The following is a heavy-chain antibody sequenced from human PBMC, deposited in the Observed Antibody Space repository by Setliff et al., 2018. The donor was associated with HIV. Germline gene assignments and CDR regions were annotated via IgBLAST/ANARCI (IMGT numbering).Heavy chain of an antibody. D-gene: IGHD5-12*01. Sequence: ASVKVSCKASGFTFTRYYMHWVRQAPGQGLEWMGIINPSGDSTTYAQKFQGRVTMTRDTSTSTVYMELSSLRSEDTAVYYCAFGGNGYNWVLVDAFDIWGQGTMVTVSS. CDR2: INPSGDST. CDR3: AFGGNGYNWVLVDAFDI. J-gene: IGHJ3*02. CDR1: GFTFTRYY. V-gene: IGHV1-46*01.